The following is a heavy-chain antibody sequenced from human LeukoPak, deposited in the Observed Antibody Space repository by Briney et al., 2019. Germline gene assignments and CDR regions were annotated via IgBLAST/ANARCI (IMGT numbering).Heavy chain of an antibody. Sequence: SQTLSLTCTVSGGSISSGGYYWSWIWQPPGKGLEWIGYIYHSGSTYCNPSLKSRVTISVDRSKNQFSLKLSSVTAADTVVYYCARVSWPGDYWGQGTLVTVSS. CDR3: ARVSWPGDY. CDR1: GGSISSGGYY. J-gene: IGHJ4*02. D-gene: IGHD5-24*01. CDR2: IYHSGST. V-gene: IGHV4-30-2*01.